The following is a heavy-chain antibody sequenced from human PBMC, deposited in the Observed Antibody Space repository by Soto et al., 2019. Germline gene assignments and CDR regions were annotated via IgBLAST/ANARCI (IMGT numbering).Heavy chain of an antibody. CDR2: INHSGST. V-gene: IGHV4-34*01. D-gene: IGHD3-22*01. Sequence: PSETLSLTCAVYGGSFSGYYWSWIRQPPGKGLEWIGEINHSGSTNYNPSLKSRVTISVDTSKNQFSLKLSSVTAADTAVYYCALGWWLSTRIDYWGQGTLVTVSS. CDR1: GGSFSGYY. J-gene: IGHJ4*02. CDR3: ALGWWLSTRIDY.